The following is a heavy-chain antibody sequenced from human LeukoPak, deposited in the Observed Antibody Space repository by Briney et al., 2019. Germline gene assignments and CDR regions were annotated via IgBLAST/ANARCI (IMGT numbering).Heavy chain of an antibody. CDR1: GGSISSGSYY. J-gene: IGHJ5*02. CDR2: IYYSGST. Sequence: SETLSLTCTVSGGSISSGSYYWSWIRQPPGNGLEWIGSIYYSGSTYYNPSLKSRVTISVDTSKNQFSLKLSSVTAADTAVYYCARRTVYYGSGSYYIPWGQGTLVTVSS. CDR3: ARRTVYYGSGSYYIP. V-gene: IGHV4-39*01. D-gene: IGHD3-10*01.